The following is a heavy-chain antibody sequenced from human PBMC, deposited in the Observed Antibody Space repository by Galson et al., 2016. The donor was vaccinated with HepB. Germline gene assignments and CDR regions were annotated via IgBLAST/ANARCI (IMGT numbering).Heavy chain of an antibody. CDR3: VTQGAGDMITFGGVIVAALF. CDR2: FDPDEGER. V-gene: IGHV1-24*01. D-gene: IGHD3-16*02. J-gene: IGHJ1*01. CDR1: GHSLSEVS. Sequence: SVKVSCKVSGHSLSEVSIHWVRQAPRKGLEWMGGFDPDEGERVFAQKFQGRVTMTEDTTTDTAYMELKKLKSDDTAVYYCVTQGAGDMITFGGVIVAALFWGQGTLVSVSS.